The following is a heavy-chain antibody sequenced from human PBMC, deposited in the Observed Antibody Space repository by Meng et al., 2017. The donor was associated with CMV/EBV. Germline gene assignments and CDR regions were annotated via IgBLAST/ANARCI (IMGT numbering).Heavy chain of an antibody. CDR3: ARDGRYSGYDTAYFDY. V-gene: IGHV3-48*03. Sequence: GESLKISCATSGFTFSSYEMNWVRQAPGKGLEWVSYISSSGSTIYYADSVKGRFTISRDNSKNTVYLQMGSLRAEDTAVYYCARDGRYSGYDTAYFDYWGQGTLVTVSS. CDR1: GFTFSSYE. J-gene: IGHJ4*02. CDR2: ISSSGSTI. D-gene: IGHD5-12*01.